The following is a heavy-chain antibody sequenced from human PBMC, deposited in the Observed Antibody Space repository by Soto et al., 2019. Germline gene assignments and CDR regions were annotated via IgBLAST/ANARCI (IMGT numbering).Heavy chain of an antibody. CDR2: IKSKTDGGTT. Sequence: GGSLRLACAASGFTFSDHHMDWVRQAPGKGLEWVGRIKSKTDGGTTDYAAPVKGRFTTSRDDSKNTLYLQMNSLKTEDTAVYYCTRSGYEKDYWGQGTLVTVSS. J-gene: IGHJ4*02. D-gene: IGHD3-3*01. CDR1: GFTFSDHH. V-gene: IGHV3-15*01. CDR3: TRSGYEKDY.